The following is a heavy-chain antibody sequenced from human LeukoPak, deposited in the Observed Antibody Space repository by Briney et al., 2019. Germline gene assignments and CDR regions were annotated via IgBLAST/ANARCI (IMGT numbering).Heavy chain of an antibody. CDR1: GGSLNSYW. CDR3: ARAGYTITSYRFDY. CDR2: IYTTGRT. V-gene: IGHV4-4*07. D-gene: IGHD3-16*02. Sequence: SETLSLICSVSGGSLNSYWWSWIRQPAGQGLEFIGRIYTTGRTNYNPSLKSRVSMSVDTSKNKFSLELRSVTAADTAVYFCARAGYTITSYRFDYWGPGALVTVSP. J-gene: IGHJ4*02.